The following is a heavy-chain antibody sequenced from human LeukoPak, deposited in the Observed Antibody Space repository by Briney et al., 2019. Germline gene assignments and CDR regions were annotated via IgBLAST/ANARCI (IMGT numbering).Heavy chain of an antibody. J-gene: IGHJ4*02. Sequence: SETLSLTCAVYGGSFSGYYWSWIRQPPGKGLEWIGEINHSGSTNYNPSLKSRVTISVDTSKNQFSLKLSSVTAADTAVYYCARGRSRPTDYWGQGTLVTVSS. CDR2: INHSGST. CDR3: ARGRSRPTDY. V-gene: IGHV4-34*01. D-gene: IGHD1-14*01. CDR1: GGSFSGYY.